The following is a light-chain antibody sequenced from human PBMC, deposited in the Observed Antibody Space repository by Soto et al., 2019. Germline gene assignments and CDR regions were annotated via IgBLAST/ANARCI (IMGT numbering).Light chain of an antibody. CDR1: SSDVGLYDY. V-gene: IGLV2-14*01. Sequence: QSALTQPASVCGSPGQSITISCTGTSSDVGLYDYVSWYQQYPGKAPKLMIYEVTNRPSGVSIRFSGSKSGNTASLTISGLQTEDEADYYCSSYTSSDTYVFGTGTKLTVL. J-gene: IGLJ1*01. CDR3: SSYTSSDTYV. CDR2: EVT.